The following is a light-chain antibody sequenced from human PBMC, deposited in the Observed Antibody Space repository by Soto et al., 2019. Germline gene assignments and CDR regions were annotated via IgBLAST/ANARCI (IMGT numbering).Light chain of an antibody. J-gene: IGLJ1*01. CDR1: SSDVGGCNF. Sequence: QSALTQPPSASGSRGQSVTISCTGTSSDVGGCNFVSWYQQHPGKAPKVILYEVTKRPSGVPDRFSGSKSGNTASLTVSGLQTEDEAHYYCSSYAGSKNRYVFGTGTKLTVL. CDR3: SSYAGSKNRYV. V-gene: IGLV2-8*01. CDR2: EVT.